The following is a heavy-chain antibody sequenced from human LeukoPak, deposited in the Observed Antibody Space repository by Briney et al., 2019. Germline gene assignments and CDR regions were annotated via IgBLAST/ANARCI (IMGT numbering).Heavy chain of an antibody. J-gene: IGHJ6*03. V-gene: IGHV3-48*01. Sequence: GGSLRPSCPASGSIFTGYSMNSVRQAPGKGLGWDSYISISISTIYYAQSVEGRFTISRDNAKNSLYLQMNSLRAEDTAVYYCARKKVSTKSILTGSSYYYYMDVWGKGTTVTVSS. CDR2: ISISISTI. CDR1: GSIFTGYS. CDR3: ARKKVSTKSILTGSSYYYYMDV. D-gene: IGHD3-9*01.